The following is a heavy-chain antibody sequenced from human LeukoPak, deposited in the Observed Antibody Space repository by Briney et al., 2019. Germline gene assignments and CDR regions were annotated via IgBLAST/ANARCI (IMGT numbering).Heavy chain of an antibody. CDR3: ARRGYCSSTSCYEYWFDP. Sequence: PSETLSLTCTVSGGSISSYYWGWIRQPPGKGLEWIGIIYYSGSTYYNPSLKSRLTISVDTSKNQFSLKLSSVTATDTAVYYCARRGYCSSTSCYEYWFDPWGQGTLVTVSS. CDR1: GGSISSYY. CDR2: IYYSGST. V-gene: IGHV4-39*01. D-gene: IGHD2-2*01. J-gene: IGHJ5*02.